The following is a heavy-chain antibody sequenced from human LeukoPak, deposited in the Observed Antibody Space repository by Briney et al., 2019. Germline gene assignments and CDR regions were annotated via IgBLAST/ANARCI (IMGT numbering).Heavy chain of an antibody. CDR3: ARGSGGIAARHQRPHFDY. Sequence: PSETLSLTCTVSGGSISSGGYYWSWIRQPPGKGLEWIGYIYHSGSTYYNPSLKSRVTISVDRSKNQFSLKLSSVTAADTAVYYCARGSGGIAARHQRPHFDYWGQGTLVTVSS. CDR1: GGSISSGGYY. CDR2: IYHSGST. V-gene: IGHV4-30-2*01. J-gene: IGHJ4*02. D-gene: IGHD6-6*01.